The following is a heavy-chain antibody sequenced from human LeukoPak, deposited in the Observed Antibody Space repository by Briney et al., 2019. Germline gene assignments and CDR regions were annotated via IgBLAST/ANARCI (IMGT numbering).Heavy chain of an antibody. V-gene: IGHV3-21*01. CDR2: ISSSSSYI. D-gene: IGHD6-19*01. CDR1: GFTFSSYS. CDR3: ARGGRNSSGSFRAFDI. Sequence: PGGSLRLSCAASGFTFSSYSMNWVRQAPGKGLEWVSSISSSSSYIYYADSVKGRFTISRDNAKNSLYLQMNSLRAEDTAVYYCARGGRNSSGSFRAFDIWGQGTMVTVSS. J-gene: IGHJ3*02.